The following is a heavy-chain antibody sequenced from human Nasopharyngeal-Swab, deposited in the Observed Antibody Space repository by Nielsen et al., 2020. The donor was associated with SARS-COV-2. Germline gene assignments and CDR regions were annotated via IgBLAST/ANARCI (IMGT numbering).Heavy chain of an antibody. J-gene: IGHJ4*02. Sequence: GESLKISCAASGFTFSSYGMHWVRQSPGKGLQWLSSISSTYSPTHYADSVKARFTISRDSDMNSLYLQMNNLRDEDTAVYYCARNQRDWNDVGYFDEWGQGTLVTVSS. CDR2: ISSTYSPT. D-gene: IGHD1-1*01. CDR3: ARNQRDWNDVGYFDE. CDR1: GFTFSSYG. V-gene: IGHV3-48*02.